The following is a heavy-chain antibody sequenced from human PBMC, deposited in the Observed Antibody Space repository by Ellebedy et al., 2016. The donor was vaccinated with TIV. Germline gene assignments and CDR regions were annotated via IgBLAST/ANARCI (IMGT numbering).Heavy chain of an antibody. J-gene: IGHJ5*02. Sequence: GGSLRLSCAASGFTFSSYAMTWIRQAPGKGLDWVSAISGSGGSTYYADSVQGRFTISRDNSKNTVYLQMNSQRVEDTAVYYCATRFGSGWYEAWGQGTLVAVSS. CDR1: GFTFSSYA. CDR3: ATRFGSGWYEA. V-gene: IGHV3-23*01. D-gene: IGHD2-15*01. CDR2: ISGSGGST.